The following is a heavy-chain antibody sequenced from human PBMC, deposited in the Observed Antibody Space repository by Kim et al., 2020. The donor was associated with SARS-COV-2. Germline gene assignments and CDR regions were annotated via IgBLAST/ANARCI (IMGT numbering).Heavy chain of an antibody. Sequence: SETLSLTCTVSGGSMSSYYWSWIRLPPGKGLEWIGYMYYSGSTNYNPSLKSRVTISVDTSKNQFSLKLSSVTAADTAVYYCATYTSSWDGFDIWGQGTMVTVSS. CDR3: ATYTSSWDGFDI. CDR1: GGSMSSYY. D-gene: IGHD6-13*01. CDR2: MYYSGST. V-gene: IGHV4-59*08. J-gene: IGHJ3*02.